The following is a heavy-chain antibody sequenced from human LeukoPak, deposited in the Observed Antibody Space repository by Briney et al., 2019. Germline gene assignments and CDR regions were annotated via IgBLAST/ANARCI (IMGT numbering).Heavy chain of an antibody. CDR3: ARDALLEGFDP. CDR1: GGSISSYY. D-gene: IGHD5-24*01. Sequence: SETLSLTCTVSGGSISSYYWSWIRQPPGKGLEWIGYIYYSGSTNYNPTLKSRVTISVDTSKNQFSLKLSSVTAADTAVYYCARDALLEGFDPWGQGTLVTVSS. V-gene: IGHV4-59*01. CDR2: IYYSGST. J-gene: IGHJ5*02.